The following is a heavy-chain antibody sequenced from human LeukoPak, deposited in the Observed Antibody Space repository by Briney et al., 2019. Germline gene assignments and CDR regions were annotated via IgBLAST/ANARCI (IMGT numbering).Heavy chain of an antibody. V-gene: IGHV4-38-2*02. CDR2: LYHSGST. D-gene: IGHD2-21*02. Sequence: SETLSLTCSVSGYSITRAYSWGWIRQPPGKGLEWIGSLYHSGSTYYNPSLKSRVTISVDTSKNQFSLKLSSVTAADTAVYYCVSVVVTAIRNWFDPWGQGTLVTVSS. J-gene: IGHJ5*02. CDR3: VSVVVTAIRNWFDP. CDR1: GYSITRAYS.